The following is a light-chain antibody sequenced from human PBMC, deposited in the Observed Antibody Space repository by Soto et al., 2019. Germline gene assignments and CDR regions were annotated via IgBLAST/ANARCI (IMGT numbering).Light chain of an antibody. CDR3: QQYSDHWT. Sequence: DIQLTKYTSTLSASVGDRVTITCRASRSIINWLAWYQQKSGKGPKLLIYKASNLQTGVPSRFSGSGYGTEFTLTISSLQPDDVATYYCQQYSDHWTFGQGTKVDIK. CDR2: KAS. CDR1: RSIINW. J-gene: IGKJ1*01. V-gene: IGKV1-5*03.